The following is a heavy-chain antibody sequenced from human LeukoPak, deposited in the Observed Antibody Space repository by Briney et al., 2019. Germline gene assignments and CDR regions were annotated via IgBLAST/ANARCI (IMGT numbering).Heavy chain of an antibody. CDR3: AKLSCSTSCEYYCGMDV. V-gene: IGHV3-23*01. CDR1: GFTFSSYA. J-gene: IGHJ6*04. Sequence: GGSLRLSCAASGFTFSSYAMSWVRQAPGKGLEWVSAISGSGGSTYYADSVKGRFTISRDNSKNTLYLQMNSLRAEDTAVYYCAKLSCSTSCEYYCGMDVWGKGTTVTVSS. D-gene: IGHD2-2*01. CDR2: ISGSGGST.